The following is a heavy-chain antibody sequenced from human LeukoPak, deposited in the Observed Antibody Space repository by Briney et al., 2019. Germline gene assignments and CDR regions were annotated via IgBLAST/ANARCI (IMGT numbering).Heavy chain of an antibody. D-gene: IGHD6-13*01. CDR3: AREVRPGIAAAGGWFDP. CDR2: ISAYNGNT. J-gene: IGHJ5*02. V-gene: IGHV1-18*01. CDR1: GYTFTSYG. Sequence: ASVKVSCKASGYTFTSYGISWVRQAPGQGLEWMGWISAYNGNTNYAQKLQGRVTMTTDTSTSTAYMELSSLRSEDTAVYYCAREVRPGIAAAGGWFDPWGQGTLVTVSS.